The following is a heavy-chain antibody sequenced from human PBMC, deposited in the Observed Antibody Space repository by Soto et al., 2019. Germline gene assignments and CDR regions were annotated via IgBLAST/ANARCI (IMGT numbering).Heavy chain of an antibody. V-gene: IGHV3-23*01. CDR2: ITTSGGNT. D-gene: IGHD2-8*01. CDR3: AGRYCTNGVCYTNYYYYIDV. J-gene: IGHJ6*03. Sequence: PGGSLRLSCAASGFTFSTYAVSWVRQAPGKGLEWVSTITTSGGNTYYADSVQGRFTISRDNSKNTLYLQMNSLRAEDTAVYYCAGRYCTNGVCYTNYYYYIDVWGKGTTVTVSS. CDR1: GFTFSTYA.